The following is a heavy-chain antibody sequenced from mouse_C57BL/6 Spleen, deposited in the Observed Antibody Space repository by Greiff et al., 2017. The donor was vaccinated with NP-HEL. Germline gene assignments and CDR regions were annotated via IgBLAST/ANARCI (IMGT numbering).Heavy chain of an antibody. CDR2: INPNNGGT. V-gene: IGHV1-26*01. J-gene: IGHJ2*01. Sequence: VQLQQSGPELVKPGASVKISCKASGYTFTDYYMNWVKQSHGKSLEWIGDINPNNGGTSYNQKFKGKATLTVDKSSSTAYMELRSLTSEDSAVYYCARSDSYYRDYFDYWGQGTTLTVSS. CDR3: ARSDSYYRDYFDY. CDR1: GYTFTDYY. D-gene: IGHD2-10*01.